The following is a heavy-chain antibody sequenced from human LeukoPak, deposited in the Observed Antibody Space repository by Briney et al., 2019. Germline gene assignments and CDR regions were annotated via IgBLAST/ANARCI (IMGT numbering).Heavy chain of an antibody. CDR3: ATVRLLNYYDSTTYYYGDF. D-gene: IGHD3-22*01. Sequence: SVKVSCKAGGGTLTSSAISWVRQAPGQGLGWMGGIIPFSATANYAQKFQGRLTITADEPTNTAYMELSSLRSEDTAVYYCATVRLLNYYDSTTYYYGDFWGQGTLVTVSS. J-gene: IGHJ4*02. CDR1: GGTLTSSA. CDR2: IIPFSATA. V-gene: IGHV1-69*01.